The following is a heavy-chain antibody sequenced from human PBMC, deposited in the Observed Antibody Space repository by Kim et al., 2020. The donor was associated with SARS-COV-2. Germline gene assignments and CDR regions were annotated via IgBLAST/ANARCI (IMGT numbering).Heavy chain of an antibody. CDR3: ARSWNYFSYYYGMDV. V-gene: IGHV1-3*01. D-gene: IGHD1-7*01. J-gene: IGHJ6*02. Sequence: QKFQGRVTITRDTSASTAYMELSSLRSEDTAVYYCARSWNYFSYYYGMDVWGQGTTVTVSS.